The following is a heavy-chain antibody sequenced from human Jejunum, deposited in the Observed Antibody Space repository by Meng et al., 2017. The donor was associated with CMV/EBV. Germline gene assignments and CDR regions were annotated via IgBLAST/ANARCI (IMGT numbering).Heavy chain of an antibody. J-gene: IGHJ6*02. CDR2: IYYDGSP. Sequence: VAGAPISAYYWSWIRQSPGKGLEWIGHIYYDGSPSYNPSLKSRVTISVESSKYQFSLKLNSVTAADTAVYYCARVVGTSRGMGVWGQGTTVTVSS. CDR1: GAPISAYY. V-gene: IGHV4-59*01. CDR3: ARVVGTSRGMGV. D-gene: IGHD5-12*01.